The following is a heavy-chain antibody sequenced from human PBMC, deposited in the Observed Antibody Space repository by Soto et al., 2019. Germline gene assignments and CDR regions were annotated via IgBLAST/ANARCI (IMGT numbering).Heavy chain of an antibody. Sequence: SVKVSGKASGGTFSSYAISWVRQAPGQGLEWMGGIIPIFGTANYAQKFQGRVTITADESTSTAYMELSSLRSEDTAVYYCARVDGLHCSGGSCPHYYYGMDVWGQGTTVTVSS. V-gene: IGHV1-69*13. D-gene: IGHD2-15*01. CDR3: ARVDGLHCSGGSCPHYYYGMDV. CDR2: IIPIFGTA. CDR1: GGTFSSYA. J-gene: IGHJ6*02.